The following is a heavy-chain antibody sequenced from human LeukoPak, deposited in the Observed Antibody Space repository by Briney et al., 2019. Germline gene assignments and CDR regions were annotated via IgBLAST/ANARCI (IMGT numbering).Heavy chain of an antibody. CDR1: GFTFSSYG. CDR2: VWYDGSNK. Sequence: GGSLRLSCAASGFTFSSYGMHWVRQAPGKGLERVAVVWYDGSNKYYADSVKGRFTISRDNSKNTLYLQMNSLRAEDTAVYYCARDQNYADYRGPFDYWGQGTLVTVSS. CDR3: ARDQNYADYRGPFDY. V-gene: IGHV3-33*01. D-gene: IGHD3-16*01. J-gene: IGHJ4*02.